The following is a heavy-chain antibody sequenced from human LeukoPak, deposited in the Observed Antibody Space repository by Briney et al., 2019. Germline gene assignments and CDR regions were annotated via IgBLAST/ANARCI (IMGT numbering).Heavy chain of an antibody. Sequence: SETLSLTCTVSGGSISSYYWTWIRQPAGKGLEWIGRIYSSGSTNFNPSLKSRVTMSVDTSKNQFSLKLSSVTAADTAVYYCARGRDGGDFWSEGYFDYWGQGTLVTVSS. CDR3: ARGRDGGDFWSEGYFDY. CDR1: GGSISSYY. D-gene: IGHD3-3*01. V-gene: IGHV4-4*07. CDR2: IYSSGST. J-gene: IGHJ4*02.